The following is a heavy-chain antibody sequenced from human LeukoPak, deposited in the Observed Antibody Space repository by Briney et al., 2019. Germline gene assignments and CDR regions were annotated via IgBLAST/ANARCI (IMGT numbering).Heavy chain of an antibody. J-gene: IGHJ5*02. D-gene: IGHD6-13*01. CDR2: IVGDGSAS. CDR1: GFTFSSYA. CDR3: ARGKAAGLLDWFDP. V-gene: IGHV3-23*01. Sequence: GGSLRLSCAASGFTFSSYAMSWVRQAPVKGLEWVSSIVGDGSASFYSDSVKGRFAVSRDNSMDTLFLHMQSLRAEDAAFYYCARGKAAGLLDWFDPWGQGTLVTVSS.